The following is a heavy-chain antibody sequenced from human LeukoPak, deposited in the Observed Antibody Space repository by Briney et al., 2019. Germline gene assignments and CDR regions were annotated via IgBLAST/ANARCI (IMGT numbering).Heavy chain of an antibody. CDR3: ARVVSYCGGDCEAFGI. J-gene: IGHJ3*02. V-gene: IGHV1-18*01. D-gene: IGHD2-21*02. Sequence: ASVKVSCKASGYTFTSYGISWVRQAPGQGLEWMGWISAYNGNTNYAQKLQGRVTMTTDTSTSTAYMELRSLRSDDTAVYYCARVVSYCGGDCEAFGIWGQGTMVTVSS. CDR2: ISAYNGNT. CDR1: GYTFTSYG.